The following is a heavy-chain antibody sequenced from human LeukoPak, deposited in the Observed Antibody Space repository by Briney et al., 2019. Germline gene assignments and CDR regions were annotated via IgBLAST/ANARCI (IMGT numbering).Heavy chain of an antibody. Sequence: PSETLSLTCTVSGGSISSTTYYWAWIRQPPGKGLEWIGSIYKTGSTNYSPSLKSRVFISVDTSNNQFSLKLNSVTAADTAVYYCARDTRVSLLNWWFDPWGQGTLVTVSS. CDR2: IYKTGST. J-gene: IGHJ5*02. D-gene: IGHD3-16*02. V-gene: IGHV4-39*02. CDR3: ARDTRVSLLNWWFDP. CDR1: GGSISSTTYY.